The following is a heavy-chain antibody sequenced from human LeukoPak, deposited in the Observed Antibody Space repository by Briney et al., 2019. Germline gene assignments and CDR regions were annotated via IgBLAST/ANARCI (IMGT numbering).Heavy chain of an antibody. CDR2: IYPGDSHT. CDR3: VRHGQVQLGGPYYYMDV. D-gene: IGHD5-18*01. V-gene: IGHV5-51*01. CDR1: GYTFTTHW. Sequence: GESLKISCKVSGYTFTTHWIGWVRQMPGIGLEWMGIIYPGDSHTRYSPSFQGLVTMSGDKSISTAYLQWRSLKASDTAMYFCVRHGQVQLGGPYYYMDVWANGTTVTVSS. J-gene: IGHJ6*03.